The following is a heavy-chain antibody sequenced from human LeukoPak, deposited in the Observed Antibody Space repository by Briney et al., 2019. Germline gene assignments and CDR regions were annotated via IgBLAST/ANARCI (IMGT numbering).Heavy chain of an antibody. CDR3: ARPGNQYSSGYFDY. CDR2: ISAYNGNT. V-gene: IGHV1-18*01. CDR1: CYTFTSYG. D-gene: IGHD6-25*01. J-gene: IGHJ4*02. Sequence: GASVKVSCKASCYTFTSYGISWVRQAPGQGLEWMGWISAYNGNTNYAQKLQGRVTMTTDTSTSTAYMELRSLRSDDTAVYYCARPGNQYSSGYFDYWGQGTLVTVSS.